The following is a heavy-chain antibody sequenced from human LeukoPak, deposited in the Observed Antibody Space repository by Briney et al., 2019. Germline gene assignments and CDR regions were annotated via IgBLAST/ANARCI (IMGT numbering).Heavy chain of an antibody. CDR3: ARALTISGSNTYIDY. CDR2: TRNKVNSYTT. Sequence: GGSLRLSCAASGFTFSDHYMDWVRQAPGKGLEWVGRTRNKVNSYTTEYAASVKGRFTISRDDSKNSLYLQMNSLKIEDTAVYYCARALTISGSNTYIDYWGQGTLVTVSS. CDR1: GFTFSDHY. J-gene: IGHJ4*02. V-gene: IGHV3-72*01. D-gene: IGHD3-10*01.